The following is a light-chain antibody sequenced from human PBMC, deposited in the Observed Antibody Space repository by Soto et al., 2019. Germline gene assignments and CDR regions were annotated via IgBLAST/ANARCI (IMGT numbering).Light chain of an antibody. J-gene: IGKJ5*01. CDR1: QSVSSTY. CDR3: QQRMDWPIT. Sequence: EIVLTQSPGTLSVSPGERATLSCRASQSVSSTYLAWYQQKPGQAPRLLIYGASTRATGIPARFSGSGSGTEFTLTISSLQPEDFAVYYCQQRMDWPITFGQGTRLEIK. CDR2: GAS. V-gene: IGKV3-15*01.